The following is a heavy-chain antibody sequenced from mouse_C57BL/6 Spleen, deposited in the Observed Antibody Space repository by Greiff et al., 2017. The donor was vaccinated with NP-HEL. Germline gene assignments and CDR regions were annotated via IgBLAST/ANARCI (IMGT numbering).Heavy chain of an antibody. V-gene: IGHV5-17*01. D-gene: IGHD2-3*01. Sequence: EVNLVESGGGLVKPGGSLKLSCAASGFTFSDYGMHWVRQAPEKGLEWVAYISSGSSTIYYADTVKGRFTISRDNAKNTLFLQMTSLRSEDTAMYYCARRDIYDGYYDYWGQGTTLTVSS. J-gene: IGHJ2*01. CDR2: ISSGSSTI. CDR1: GFTFSDYG. CDR3: ARRDIYDGYYDY.